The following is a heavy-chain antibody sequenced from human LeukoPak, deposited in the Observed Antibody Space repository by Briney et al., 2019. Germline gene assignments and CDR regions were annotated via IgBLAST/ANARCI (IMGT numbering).Heavy chain of an antibody. D-gene: IGHD4-17*01. Sequence: PSETLSLTCAVYGGSFSGYYWSWIRQPPGKGLEWIGEINHSGSTNYNPSLKSRVTISVDTSKSQFSLKLSSVTAADTAVYYCARLTTVTRFTYYYYYYMDVWGKGTTVTVSS. CDR1: GGSFSGYY. CDR2: INHSGST. J-gene: IGHJ6*03. V-gene: IGHV4-34*01. CDR3: ARLTTVTRFTYYYYYYMDV.